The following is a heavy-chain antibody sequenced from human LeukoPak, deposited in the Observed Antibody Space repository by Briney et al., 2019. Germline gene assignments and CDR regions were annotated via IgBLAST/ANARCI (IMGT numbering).Heavy chain of an antibody. Sequence: PGGSLRLSCAASGFTLPNAWMNWVRQAPGKGLEWVSVISGSGDSTYYADSVRGRFTISRDNSMNTLYLQMNSLRAEDTAVYYCGRDLSSGTYGIFDIWGQGTMVTVSS. V-gene: IGHV3-23*01. D-gene: IGHD3-10*01. J-gene: IGHJ3*02. CDR1: GFTLPNAW. CDR3: GRDLSSGTYGIFDI. CDR2: ISGSGDST.